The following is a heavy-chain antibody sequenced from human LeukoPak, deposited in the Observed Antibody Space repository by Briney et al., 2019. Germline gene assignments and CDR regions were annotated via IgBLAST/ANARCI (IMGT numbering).Heavy chain of an antibody. D-gene: IGHD3-22*01. Sequence: ASVKVSCKASGYTFTSYGISWVRQAPGQGLEWMGWISAYNGNTNYAQKLQGRATMTTDTSTSTAYMELRSLRSDDTAVYYCARAYYYDSSGYPTTTYYYYYYMDVWGKGTTVTVSS. CDR2: ISAYNGNT. V-gene: IGHV1-18*01. CDR1: GYTFTSYG. CDR3: ARAYYYDSSGYPTTTYYYYYYMDV. J-gene: IGHJ6*03.